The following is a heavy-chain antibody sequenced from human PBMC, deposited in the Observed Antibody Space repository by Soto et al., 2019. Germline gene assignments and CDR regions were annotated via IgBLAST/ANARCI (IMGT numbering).Heavy chain of an antibody. CDR2: ISSSSSTI. CDR3: ARATMVRFMDV. D-gene: IGHD3-10*01. J-gene: IGHJ6*03. V-gene: IGHV3-48*01. Sequence: GGCLRLSCAASGFTFSSYRMNWFRQAPGKGLEWVSYISSSSSTIYYADSVKGRFTISRDNAKNSLYLQMNSLRAEDTAVYYCARATMVRFMDVWGKGTTVTVSS. CDR1: GFTFSSYR.